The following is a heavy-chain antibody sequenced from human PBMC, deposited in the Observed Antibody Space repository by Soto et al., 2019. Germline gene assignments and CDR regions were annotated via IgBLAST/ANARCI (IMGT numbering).Heavy chain of an antibody. V-gene: IGHV1-46*01. J-gene: IGHJ5*02. CDR2: INPSGGST. CDR3: ARDRRIAVAGKFWFDP. Sequence: ASVKVSCKASGYTFTSYYMHWVRQAPGQGLEWMGIINPSGGSTSYAQKFQGRVTMTRDTSASTVYMELSSLRSEDTAVYYCARDRRIAVAGKFWFDPWGQGTLVTVSS. D-gene: IGHD6-19*01. CDR1: GYTFTSYY.